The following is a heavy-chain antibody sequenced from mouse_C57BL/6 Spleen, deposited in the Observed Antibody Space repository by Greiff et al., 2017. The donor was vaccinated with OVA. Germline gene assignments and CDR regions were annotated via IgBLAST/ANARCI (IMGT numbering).Heavy chain of an antibody. CDR1: GYAFSSYW. J-gene: IGHJ2*01. D-gene: IGHD1-1*01. CDR2: IYPGDGDT. V-gene: IGHV1-80*01. CDR3: ARGGVATDGPDY. Sequence: QVQLQQSGAELVKPGASVKISCKASGYAFSSYWMNWVKQRPGKGLEWIGQIYPGDGDTNYNGKFKGKATLTADKSSSTAYMQLSSLTSEDSAVYCCARGGVATDGPDYWGQGTTLTVSS.